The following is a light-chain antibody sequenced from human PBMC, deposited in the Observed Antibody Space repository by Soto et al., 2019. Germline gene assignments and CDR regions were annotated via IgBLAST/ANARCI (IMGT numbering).Light chain of an antibody. CDR2: EVS. CDR3: RSYTSSTALV. J-gene: IGLJ1*01. CDR1: ISDVGGYNY. Sequence: QSLLNQPASVSGSPGQSITIACTGTISDVGGYNYVSWYQQHPGKAPKLMIYEVSNRPSGVSDRFSGSKSGNTASLTISGLQAEDEADYHCRSYTSSTALVFGTGTKVTVL. V-gene: IGLV2-14*01.